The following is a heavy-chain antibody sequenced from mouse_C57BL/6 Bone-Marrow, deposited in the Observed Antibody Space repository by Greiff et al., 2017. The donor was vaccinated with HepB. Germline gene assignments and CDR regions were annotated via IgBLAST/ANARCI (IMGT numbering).Heavy chain of an antibody. V-gene: IGHV5-6*01. D-gene: IGHD1-1*01. CDR3: SSPAPITTVVAPYAMDY. J-gene: IGHJ4*01. CDR2: ISSGGSYT. CDR1: GFTFSSYG. Sequence: EVHLVESGGDLVKPGGSLKLPCAASGFTFSSYGMSWVRQTPDKRLEWVATISSGGSYTYYPDSVKGRFTISRDNAKNTLYLQMSSLKSEDTAMYYCSSPAPITTVVAPYAMDYWGQGTSVTVSS.